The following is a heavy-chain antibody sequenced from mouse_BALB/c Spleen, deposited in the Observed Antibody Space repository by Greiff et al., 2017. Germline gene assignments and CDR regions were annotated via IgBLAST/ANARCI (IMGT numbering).Heavy chain of an antibody. J-gene: IGHJ1*01. CDR1: GFNIKDTY. V-gene: IGHV14-3*02. CDR3: ARQYGTDGWYFDV. Sequence: VQLKESGAELVKPGASVKLSCTASGFNIKDTYMHWVKQRPEQGLEWIGRIDPANGNTKYDPKFQGKATITADTSSNTAYLQLSSLTSEDTAVYYGARQYGTDGWYFDVWGAGTTVTVSS. D-gene: IGHD2-10*02. CDR2: IDPANGNT.